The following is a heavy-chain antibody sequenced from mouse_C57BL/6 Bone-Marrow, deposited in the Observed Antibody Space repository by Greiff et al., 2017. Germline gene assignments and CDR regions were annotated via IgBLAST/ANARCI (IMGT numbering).Heavy chain of an antibody. CDR1: GYTFTTYP. V-gene: IGHV1-47*01. J-gene: IGHJ2*01. CDR3: AGGGDYGGYYLDY. CDR2: FHPYNDDT. Sequence: VQLQQSGAELVKPGASVKMSCKASGYTFTTYPIEWMKQNHGKSLEWIGNFHPYNDDTKYNEKFKGKATLTVEKSSSTVYLQLSRLTSDDSAVYYCAGGGDYGGYYLDYWGQGTTLTVSS. D-gene: IGHD2-4*01.